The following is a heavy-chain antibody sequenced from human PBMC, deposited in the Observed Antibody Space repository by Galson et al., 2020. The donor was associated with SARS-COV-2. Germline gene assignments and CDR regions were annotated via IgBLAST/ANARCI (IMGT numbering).Heavy chain of an antibody. D-gene: IGHD3-9*01. J-gene: IGHJ4*02. CDR1: GYTFTSYG. Sequence: ASVKVSCKASGYTFTSYGISWVRQAPGQGLEWMGWISAYNGKTNYAQKLQGRVTMTTDTSTSTDYMELRSLRSDDTAVYYCARVPGDDILAGYYMPYYFDYWGQGTLVTVSA. CDR3: ARVPGDDILAGYYMPYYFDY. CDR2: ISAYNGKT. V-gene: IGHV1-18*01.